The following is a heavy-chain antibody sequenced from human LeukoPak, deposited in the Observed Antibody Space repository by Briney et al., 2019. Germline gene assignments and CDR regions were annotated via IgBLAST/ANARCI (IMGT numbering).Heavy chain of an antibody. CDR1: GFTFSSYG. J-gene: IGHJ4*02. CDR3: AKFYGSGSYGAFDY. V-gene: IGHV3-30*02. D-gene: IGHD3-10*01. Sequence: GGSLRLSCAASGFTFSSYGMHWVRQAPGKGLEWVAFIRYDGSNKYYADSVKGRFTISRDNSKNTLYLQMISLRAEDTAVYYCAKFYGSGSYGAFDYWGQGTLVTVSS. CDR2: IRYDGSNK.